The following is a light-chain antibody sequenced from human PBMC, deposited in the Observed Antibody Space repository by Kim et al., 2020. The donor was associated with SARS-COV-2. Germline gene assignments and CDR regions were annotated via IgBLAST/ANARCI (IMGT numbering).Light chain of an antibody. J-gene: IGLJ2*01. V-gene: IGLV1-51*01. Sequence: QSVLTQPPSVSAAPGQKVTISCSGSSSNIGNNFVSWYQQLPGTAPKLLIYDNNKRPSGIPDRFSGSKSGTSATLGITGLRTGDEADYYCGTWDNSLSAGVFGGGTQLTVL. CDR1: SSNIGNNF. CDR3: GTWDNSLSAGV. CDR2: DNN.